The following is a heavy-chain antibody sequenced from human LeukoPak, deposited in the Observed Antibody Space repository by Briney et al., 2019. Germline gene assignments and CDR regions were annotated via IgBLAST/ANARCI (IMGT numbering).Heavy chain of an antibody. V-gene: IGHV4-59*01. CDR2: IYYSGST. Sequence: VTPSETLSLTCTVSGGSISSYYWGWIRQRPGKGLEWIGYIYYSGSTNYNPSLKSPVTISVDTSKNQFSLKLSSVTAADTAVYYCARVEWDTSAFDIWGQGTMVTVSS. CDR1: GGSISSYY. J-gene: IGHJ3*02. CDR3: ARVEWDTSAFDI. D-gene: IGHD1-26*01.